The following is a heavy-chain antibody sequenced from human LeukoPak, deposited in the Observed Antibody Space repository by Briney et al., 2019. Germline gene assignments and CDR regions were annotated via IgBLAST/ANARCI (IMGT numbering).Heavy chain of an antibody. CDR3: ASDSGSYGTEFDY. CDR2: IYHSGST. D-gene: IGHD1-26*01. CDR1: GGSISSSSYY. J-gene: IGHJ4*02. Sequence: SETLSLTCTVSGGSISSSSYYWGWIRQPPGKGLEWIGSIYHSGSTYYNPSLKSRVTISVDTSKNQFSLKLSSVTAADTAVYYCASDSGSYGTEFDYWGQGTLVTVSS. V-gene: IGHV4-39*07.